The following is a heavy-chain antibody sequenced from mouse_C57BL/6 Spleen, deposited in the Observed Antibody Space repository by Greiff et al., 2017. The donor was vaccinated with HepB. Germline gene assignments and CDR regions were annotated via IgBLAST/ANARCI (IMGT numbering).Heavy chain of an antibody. D-gene: IGHD1-1*01. V-gene: IGHV1-50*01. CDR2: IDPSDSYT. J-gene: IGHJ2*01. CDR1: GYTFTSYW. CDR3: ARSHYYGSSLYDY. Sequence: VQLQQSGAELVKPGASVKLSCKASGYTFTSYWMQWVKQRPGQGLEWIGEIDPSDSYTNYNQKFKGKATLTVDTSSSTAYMQLSSLTSEDSAVYYCARSHYYGSSLYDYWGQGTTLTVSS.